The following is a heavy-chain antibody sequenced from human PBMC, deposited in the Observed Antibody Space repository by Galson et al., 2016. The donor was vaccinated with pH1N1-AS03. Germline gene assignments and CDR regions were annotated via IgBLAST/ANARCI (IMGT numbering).Heavy chain of an antibody. CDR2: IDWDDDN. V-gene: IGHV2-70*01. J-gene: IGHJ3*02. D-gene: IGHD3-10*01. Sequence: PALVTPPQTLTLTCTFSGFSLPTSDMCVSWIRQPPGKALEWLAVIDWDDDNYYSTSLKTRLTLSKDTSKNQVALTMTNMDPVDTATYYCARIKPRWFGELLGAFDIWGQGTMVTVSS. CDR1: GFSLPTSDMC. CDR3: ARIKPRWFGELLGAFDI.